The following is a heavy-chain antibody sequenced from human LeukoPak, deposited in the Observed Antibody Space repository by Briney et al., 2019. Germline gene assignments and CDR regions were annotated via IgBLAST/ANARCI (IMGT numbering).Heavy chain of an antibody. CDR2: INHSGST. J-gene: IGHJ4*02. CDR3: AGPGRLGYCTNGVCSYFDY. Sequence: PSETLSLTCAVYGGSFSGYYWSWIRQPPGKGLEWIGEINHSGSTNYNPSLKSRVTISVDTSKNQFSLKLSSVTAADTAVYYCAGPGRLGYCTNGVCSYFDYWGQGTLVTVSS. V-gene: IGHV4-34*01. CDR1: GGSFSGYY. D-gene: IGHD2-8*01.